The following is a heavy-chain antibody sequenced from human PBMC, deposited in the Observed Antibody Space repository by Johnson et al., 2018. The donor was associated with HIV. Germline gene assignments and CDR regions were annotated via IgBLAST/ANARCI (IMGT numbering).Heavy chain of an antibody. Sequence: VQPLESGGGLVQPGRSLRLSCSSSGFTFSTYALHWVRQAPGKGLESVSAISNNGHSTYYENSVKSRFTISRDNSKNTLYLQMGSLRAEDMAVYYCARRFYDSSGAGFDIWGQGTMVTVSS. V-gene: IGHV3-64*01. CDR3: ARRFYDSSGAGFDI. D-gene: IGHD3-22*01. CDR2: ISNNGHST. J-gene: IGHJ3*02. CDR1: GFTFSTYA.